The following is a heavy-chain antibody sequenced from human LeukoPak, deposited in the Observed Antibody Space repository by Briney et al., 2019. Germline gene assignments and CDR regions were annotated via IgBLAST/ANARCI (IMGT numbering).Heavy chain of an antibody. CDR3: ARAGDVRLRFLELYFDY. V-gene: IGHV1-46*04. CDR1: GYTFTSYY. Sequence: ASVKDSCKASGYTFTSYYMHWVRQAPGQGLEWMGIINPSGGSTSYAQKLQGRVTMTRDTSTSTVYMELSSLRSEDTAVYYCARAGDVRLRFLELYFDYWGQGTLVTVSS. CDR2: INPSGGST. D-gene: IGHD3-3*01. J-gene: IGHJ4*02.